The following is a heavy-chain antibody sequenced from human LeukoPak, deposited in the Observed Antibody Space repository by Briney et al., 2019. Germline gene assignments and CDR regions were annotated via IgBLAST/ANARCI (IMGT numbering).Heavy chain of an antibody. Sequence: GGSLRLSCAASGFTFSDYSMSWIRQAPGKGLELVSYISSSGSTVYYADSVKGRFTSSRDNAKNSLYLQMNSLRAKDTAVYYCAELGITMIGGVWGKGTTVTISS. CDR2: ISSSGSTV. V-gene: IGHV3-11*04. D-gene: IGHD3-10*02. J-gene: IGHJ6*04. CDR1: GFTFSDYS. CDR3: AELGITMIGGV.